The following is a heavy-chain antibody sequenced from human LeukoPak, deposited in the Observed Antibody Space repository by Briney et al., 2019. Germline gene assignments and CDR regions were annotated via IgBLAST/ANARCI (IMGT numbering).Heavy chain of an antibody. D-gene: IGHD3-10*01. CDR3: ARDPNYYGSGSLNWFDP. CDR1: GGTFSSYA. CDR2: IIPIFGTA. J-gene: IGHJ5*02. V-gene: IGHV1-69*06. Sequence: GASVKVSCKASGGTFSSYAISWVRQAPGQGPEWMGGIIPIFGTANYAQKFQGRVTITADKSTSTAYMELSSLRSEDTAVYYCARDPNYYGSGSLNWFDPWGQGTLVTVSS.